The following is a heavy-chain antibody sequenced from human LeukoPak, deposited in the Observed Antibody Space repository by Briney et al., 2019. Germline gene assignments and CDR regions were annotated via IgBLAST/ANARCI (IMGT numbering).Heavy chain of an antibody. CDR1: GGSISSHY. V-gene: IGHV4-59*11. Sequence: PSETLSLTCTVSGGSISSHYWSWIRQPPGKGLEWIGYNYYSGSTNYNPSLKSRVTISVDTSKNQFSLKLSSVTADDTAVYYCARGPKYYYDSSGHDYWGQGTLVTVSS. CDR2: NYYSGST. D-gene: IGHD3-22*01. CDR3: ARGPKYYYDSSGHDY. J-gene: IGHJ4*02.